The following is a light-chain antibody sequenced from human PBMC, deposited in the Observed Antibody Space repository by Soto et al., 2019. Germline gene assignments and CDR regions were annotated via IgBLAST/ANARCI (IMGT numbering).Light chain of an antibody. CDR3: QQTYSSPQWT. V-gene: IGKV1-39*01. J-gene: IGKJ1*01. CDR1: QSISSY. CDR2: AAV. Sequence: DIQMTQSPFSLSASVGDRVTITCRASQSISSYLNWYQQKPGKPPKLLIYAAVSLQSVIPSRFSAYGSGTDFTLDISRLQPEDFATYYCQQTYSSPQWTFGQGTKVDIK.